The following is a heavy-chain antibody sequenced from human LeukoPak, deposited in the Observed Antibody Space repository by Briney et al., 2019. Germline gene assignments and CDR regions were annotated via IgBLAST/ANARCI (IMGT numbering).Heavy chain of an antibody. V-gene: IGHV3-30*03. J-gene: IGHJ3*02. CDR2: ISYDGSNK. CDR1: GFTFSYYG. Sequence: GRSLRLSCAASGFTFSYYGLHWVRQAPGKGLEWVALISYDGSNKDYADSVKGRFTISRDNSKNTLYLQMNSLRAEDTAVYYCARDMYYYDSSGYYYVDAFDIWGQGTMVTVSS. D-gene: IGHD3-22*01. CDR3: ARDMYYYDSSGYYYVDAFDI.